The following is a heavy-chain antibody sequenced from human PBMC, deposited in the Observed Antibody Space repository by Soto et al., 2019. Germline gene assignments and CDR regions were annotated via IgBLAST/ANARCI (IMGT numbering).Heavy chain of an antibody. CDR1: GFTFSSYG. V-gene: IGHV3-30*18. Sequence: GGSLRLSCAASGFTFSSYGMHWVRQAPGKGLEWVAVISYDGSNKYYADSVKGRFTISRDNSKNTLYLQMNSLRAEDTAVYYCAKDAGPSSTGYYNYYYYYMDVWGKGTTVTVSS. J-gene: IGHJ6*03. CDR2: ISYDGSNK. CDR3: AKDAGPSSTGYYNYYYYYMDV. D-gene: IGHD3-9*01.